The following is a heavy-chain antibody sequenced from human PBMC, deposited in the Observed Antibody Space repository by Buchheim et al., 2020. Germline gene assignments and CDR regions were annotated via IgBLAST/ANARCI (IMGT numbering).Heavy chain of an antibody. CDR1: GFAFRSYW. V-gene: IGHV3-74*01. D-gene: IGHD5-12*01. Sequence: EVQLLESGGGLNQPGGSLRLSCAASGFAFRSYWMHWVRQAPGQGLVWVSLINTDGSSANYADSVKGRFTISRDNDKNMLSLQMNSLRAEDTAIYYCAREDHSGYDSFDYWGQGAL. J-gene: IGHJ4*02. CDR3: AREDHSGYDSFDY. CDR2: INTDGSSA.